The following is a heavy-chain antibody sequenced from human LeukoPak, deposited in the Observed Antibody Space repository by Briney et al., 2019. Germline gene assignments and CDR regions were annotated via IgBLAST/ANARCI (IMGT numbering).Heavy chain of an antibody. Sequence: GGSLRLSCAASGLTFDDYGMSWVRQAPGKGLEWVSGIIGSGYGTYYADSVKGRFTISRDNSKNTLYLQMNSLRADDTALYYCAKSVVATMGNYYYMDVWGKGTTVTVS. CDR2: IIGSGYGT. CDR1: GLTFDDYG. J-gene: IGHJ6*03. CDR3: AKSVVATMGNYYYMDV. V-gene: IGHV3-23*01. D-gene: IGHD5-12*01.